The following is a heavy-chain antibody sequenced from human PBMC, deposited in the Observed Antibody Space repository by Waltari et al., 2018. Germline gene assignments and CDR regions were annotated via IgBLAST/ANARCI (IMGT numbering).Heavy chain of an antibody. Sequence: QVQLVQSGAEVKKPGSSVRVPCKASGGTFSSSSINWVRQTPGQGLEWMGVIVPLFGTPHYAQRFQGRVTITADESTATAYMELSSLRSADTAIYYCARELGDTTDAFDIWGQGTMVTVSS. CDR2: IVPLFGTP. V-gene: IGHV1-69*01. J-gene: IGHJ3*02. CDR3: ARELGDTTDAFDI. CDR1: GGTFSSSS. D-gene: IGHD1-26*01.